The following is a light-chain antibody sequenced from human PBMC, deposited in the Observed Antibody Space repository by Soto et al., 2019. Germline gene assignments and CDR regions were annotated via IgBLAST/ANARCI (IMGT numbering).Light chain of an antibody. J-gene: IGKJ2*01. V-gene: IGKV3-20*01. CDR1: QTVDSGY. CDR2: HAS. Sequence: EIVLTQSPGTLSLSPGERATLSCGASQTVDSGYLAWYQQTPGKAPRLLIYHASTRATDIPDRFSGSGSGTDFTLTISRLEPEDFAVYYCQQYGNSSPATFGQVNKLEIK. CDR3: QQYGNSSPAT.